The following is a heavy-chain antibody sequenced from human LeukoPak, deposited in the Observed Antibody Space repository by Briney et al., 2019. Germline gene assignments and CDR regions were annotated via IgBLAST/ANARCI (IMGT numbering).Heavy chain of an antibody. J-gene: IGHJ4*02. CDR3: ARSKTVGRYYFDY. Sequence: ASVKVSCKASGYTFTGYYMHWVRQAPGQGLEWMGWINPNSGGTNYAQKFQGRVTMTRDTSISTAYMELSRLRSDDTAVYYCARSKTVGRYYFDYWGQGTLVTVSS. CDR1: GYTFTGYY. CDR2: INPNSGGT. V-gene: IGHV1-2*02. D-gene: IGHD1-1*01.